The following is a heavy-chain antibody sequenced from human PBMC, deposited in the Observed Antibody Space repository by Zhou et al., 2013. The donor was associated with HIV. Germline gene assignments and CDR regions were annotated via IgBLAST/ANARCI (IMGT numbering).Heavy chain of an antibody. V-gene: IGHV1-69*04. CDR2: IIPILGIA. CDR3: ARVKRLGGRGYFDL. Sequence: QVQLVQSGAEVKKPGSSVKVSCKASGGTFSSYAISWVRQAPGQGLEWMGRIIPILGIANYAQKFQGRVTITADKSTSTAYMELSSLRSEDTAVYYCARVKRLGGRGYFDLWGRGTLVTVSS. CDR1: GGTFSSYA. D-gene: IGHD2-21*01. J-gene: IGHJ4*02.